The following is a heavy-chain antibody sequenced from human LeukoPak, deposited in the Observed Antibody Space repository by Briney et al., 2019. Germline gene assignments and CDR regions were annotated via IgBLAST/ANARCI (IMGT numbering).Heavy chain of an antibody. CDR2: MCRDAST. D-gene: IGHD4-17*01. Sequence: AGSLRHSCSASGFTISSNYLTWVRQAPAKGLEWASVMCRDASTYYADFLKGRFYVSRHNSKNTLYLQMNSLRTEDTAVYYCAQFPGEGYWGQGNLVTVSS. CDR3: AQFPGEGY. V-gene: IGHV3-53*04. J-gene: IGHJ4*02. CDR1: GFTISSNY.